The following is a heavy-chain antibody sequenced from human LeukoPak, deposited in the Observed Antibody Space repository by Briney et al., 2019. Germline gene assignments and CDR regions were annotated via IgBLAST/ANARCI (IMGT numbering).Heavy chain of an antibody. J-gene: IGHJ4*02. CDR2: IKQDGSEK. D-gene: IGHD5-12*01. V-gene: IGHV3-7*01. CDR1: GFTFSSYW. CDR3: ANQGGGYDPDTFDY. Sequence: GGSLRLSCAASGFTFSSYWMSWVRQAPGKGLEWVANIKQDGSEKYYVDSVKGRFTISRDNAKNSLYLQMNSLRAEDTAVYYCANQGGGYDPDTFDYWGRGTLVTVSS.